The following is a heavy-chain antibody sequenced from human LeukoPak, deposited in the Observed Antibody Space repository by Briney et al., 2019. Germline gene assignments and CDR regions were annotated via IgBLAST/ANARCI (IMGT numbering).Heavy chain of an antibody. V-gene: IGHV3-7*03. Sequence: GGSMRLSSAASGFTFANYWMSWDRQAPGKGLEWVANMKPDGSERYYVDSVKGRFTVSRDNAKNSLYFQMNSLRAEDTAVYYCARERIVGAASTRYYGMDVWGQGTTVTVSS. CDR3: ARERIVGAASTRYYGMDV. CDR1: GFTFANYW. CDR2: MKPDGSER. D-gene: IGHD1-26*01. J-gene: IGHJ6*02.